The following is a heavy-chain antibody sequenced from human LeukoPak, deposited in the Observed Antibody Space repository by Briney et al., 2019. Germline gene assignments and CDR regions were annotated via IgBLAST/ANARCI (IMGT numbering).Heavy chain of an antibody. Sequence: SETLSLTCTVSGGSISTSSYYWGWIRQPPGKGLEWIGRIYYTGSTSYNPSLKSRVTISVDTSKNQFSLNLSSATAADTALYYCAGLVDTAMVTDYWGQGTLVTVSS. CDR2: IYYTGST. CDR1: GGSISTSSYY. J-gene: IGHJ4*02. CDR3: AGLVDTAMVTDY. D-gene: IGHD5-18*01. V-gene: IGHV4-39*01.